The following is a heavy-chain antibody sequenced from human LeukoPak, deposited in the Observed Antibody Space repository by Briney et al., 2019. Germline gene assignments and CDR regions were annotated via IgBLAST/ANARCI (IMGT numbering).Heavy chain of an antibody. J-gene: IGHJ4*02. CDR1: GFTFSSYA. Sequence: GGSLRLSCAASGFTFSSYAMHWVRQASGKGLEWVAVISYDGSNKYYADSVKGRFTISRDNSKNTLYLQMNSLRAEDTAVYYCARDIVGGYSSGWPWGIDYWGQGTLVTVSS. CDR3: ARDIVGGYSSGWPWGIDY. CDR2: ISYDGSNK. V-gene: IGHV3-30*04. D-gene: IGHD6-19*01.